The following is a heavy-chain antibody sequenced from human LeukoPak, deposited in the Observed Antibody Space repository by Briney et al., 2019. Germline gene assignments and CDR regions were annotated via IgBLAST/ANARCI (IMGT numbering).Heavy chain of an antibody. Sequence: PSETLSLTCAVYGGSFSGYYWSWIRQPPGKGLEWIGYIFYSGSTNYNPSLKSRVTISVDTSKNQFSLKLSSVTAADTAVYYCAGPLTYYYDSSGPLWGQGTLVTVSS. CDR3: AGPLTYYYDSSGPL. CDR2: IFYSGST. J-gene: IGHJ4*02. CDR1: GGSFSGYY. D-gene: IGHD3-22*01. V-gene: IGHV4-59*12.